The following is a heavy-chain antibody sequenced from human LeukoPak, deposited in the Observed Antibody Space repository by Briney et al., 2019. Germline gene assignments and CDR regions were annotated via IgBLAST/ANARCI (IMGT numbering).Heavy chain of an antibody. Sequence: ASVKVSCKASGYTFTGYYIHWVRQAPGQGLEWMGWINPSTGGTNYAQKFQGRVTMTRDMSISTAYMELSRLRSDDTAVYFCARVGEYGSGSYLVYWGQGTLVTVSS. CDR1: GYTFTGYY. CDR2: INPSTGGT. D-gene: IGHD3-10*01. J-gene: IGHJ4*02. CDR3: ARVGEYGSGSYLVY. V-gene: IGHV1-2*02.